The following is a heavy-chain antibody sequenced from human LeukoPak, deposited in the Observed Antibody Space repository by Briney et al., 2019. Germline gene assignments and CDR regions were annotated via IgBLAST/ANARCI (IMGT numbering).Heavy chain of an antibody. J-gene: IGHJ5*02. Sequence: SETLSLTCTVSGGSISSYYWSWIRQPAGKGLEWIGHIYTSGSTNYNPSLNSRVTMSVDTSKNQVSLKLSSVTAADTAVYYCARVEYDLSLGWFDPWGQGTLVTVSS. CDR1: GGSISSYY. D-gene: IGHD3-3*01. CDR3: ARVEYDLSLGWFDP. CDR2: IYTSGST. V-gene: IGHV4-4*07.